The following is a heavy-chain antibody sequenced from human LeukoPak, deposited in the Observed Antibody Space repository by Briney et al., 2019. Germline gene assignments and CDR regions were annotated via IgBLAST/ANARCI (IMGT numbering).Heavy chain of an antibody. CDR2: IIPIFGTA. CDR1: GGTFSSYA. D-gene: IGHD3-22*01. V-gene: IGHV1-69*05. J-gene: IGHJ4*02. CDR3: AIYYYDSSEVDY. Sequence: SVKVSCKASGGTFSSYAISWVRQAPGQGLEWMGGIIPIFGTANYAQKFQGRVTITTDESTSTAYMELSSLRSEDTAVYYCAIYYYDSSEVDYWGQGTLVTVSS.